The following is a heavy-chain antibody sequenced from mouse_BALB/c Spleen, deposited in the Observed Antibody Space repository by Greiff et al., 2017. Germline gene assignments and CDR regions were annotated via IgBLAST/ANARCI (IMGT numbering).Heavy chain of an antibody. J-gene: IGHJ3*01. CDR1: GYTFTDYA. CDR3: ARRSGRTWFAY. CDR2: ISIYYDNT. D-gene: IGHD1-3*01. Sequence: VQLQQSGPELVRPGDSVKFSCKGSGYTFTDYAMHWVKQSHAKGLEWIGVISIYYDNTNYNQKFKGKATMTVDKSSSTAYMELARLTSEDSAIYYCARRSGRTWFAYWGQGTLVTVSA. V-gene: IGHV1-67*01.